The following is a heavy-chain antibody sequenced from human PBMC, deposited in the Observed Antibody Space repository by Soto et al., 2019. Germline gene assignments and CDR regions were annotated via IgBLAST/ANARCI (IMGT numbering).Heavy chain of an antibody. Sequence: QVQLVESGGGVVQPGRSLTIFCTASGFTFKHNAMHWIRQAPAKGLEWVADISFDGSTKNYADSVKGRFTISRDNSKNTLSLQMRAPKGEDTATYYCAREGIAESGPNFYDFWGQGTLVAVSS. CDR3: AREGIAESGPNFYDF. V-gene: IGHV3-30-3*01. D-gene: IGHD6-13*01. J-gene: IGHJ4*02. CDR1: GFTFKHNA. CDR2: ISFDGSTK.